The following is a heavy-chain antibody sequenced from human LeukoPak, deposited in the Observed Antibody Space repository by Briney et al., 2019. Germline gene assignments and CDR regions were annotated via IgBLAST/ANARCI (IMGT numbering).Heavy chain of an antibody. J-gene: IGHJ4*02. Sequence: SETLSLTCTVSGGSISSYYWSWIRQPPGEGLEWIGYIYYSGSTNYNPSLKSRVTISVDTSKNQFSLKLSSVTAADTAVYYCARGALVTMVRGVIITTSHFDYWGQGTLVTVSS. V-gene: IGHV4-59*01. CDR1: GGSISSYY. CDR3: ARGALVTMVRGVIITTSHFDY. D-gene: IGHD3-10*01. CDR2: IYYSGST.